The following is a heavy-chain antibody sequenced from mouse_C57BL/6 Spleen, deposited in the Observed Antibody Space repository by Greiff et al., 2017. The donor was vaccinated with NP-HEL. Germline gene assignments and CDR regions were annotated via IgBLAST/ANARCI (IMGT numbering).Heavy chain of an antibody. Sequence: EVKLMESEGGLVQPGSSMKLSCTASGFTFSDYYMAWVRQVPEKGLEWVANINYDGSSTYYLDSLKSRFIISRDNAKNILYLQMSSLKSEDTATYYCARNDGYSYFDYWGQGTTLTVSS. J-gene: IGHJ2*01. V-gene: IGHV5-16*01. CDR1: GFTFSDYY. D-gene: IGHD2-3*01. CDR3: ARNDGYSYFDY. CDR2: INYDGSST.